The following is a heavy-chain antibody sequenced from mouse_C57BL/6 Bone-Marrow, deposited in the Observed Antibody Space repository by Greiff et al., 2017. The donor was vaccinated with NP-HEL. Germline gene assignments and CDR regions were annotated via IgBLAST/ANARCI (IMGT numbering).Heavy chain of an antibody. CDR2: IHPNSGST. CDR3: ARTTVVAPRYYAMDY. D-gene: IGHD1-1*01. Sequence: QVQLKQPGAELVKPGASVKLSCKASGYTFTSYWMHWVKQRPGQGLEWIGMIHPNSGSTNYNEKFKSKATLTVDKSSSTAYMQLSSLTSEDSAVYYCARTTVVAPRYYAMDYWGQGTSVTVSS. V-gene: IGHV1-64*01. J-gene: IGHJ4*01. CDR1: GYTFTSYW.